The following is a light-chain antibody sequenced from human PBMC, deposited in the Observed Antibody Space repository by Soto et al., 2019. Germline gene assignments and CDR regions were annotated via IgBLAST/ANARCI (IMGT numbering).Light chain of an antibody. CDR1: QSIKTW. Sequence: DIQMTQSPSALSASVGDRVTITCRASQSIKTWLAWYQRKPGRAPNLLIYDASSLQSGVPSRFSGSGSGTEFTLTISSLQPDDSATYYCQQYESYSRTFGQGTKVDIK. CDR3: QQYESYSRT. CDR2: DAS. V-gene: IGKV1-5*01. J-gene: IGKJ1*01.